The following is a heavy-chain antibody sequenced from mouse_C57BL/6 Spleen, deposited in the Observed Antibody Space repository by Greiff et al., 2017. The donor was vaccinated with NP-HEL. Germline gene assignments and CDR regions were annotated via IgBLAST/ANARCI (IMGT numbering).Heavy chain of an antibody. CDR2: IWGVGST. J-gene: IGHJ4*01. V-gene: IGHV2-6*01. CDR3: ASDHYYYGSSYGAMDY. Sequence: VKLMESGPGLVAPSQSLSITCTVSGFSLTSYGVDWVRQSPGKGLEWLGVIWGVGSTNYNSALKSRLSISKDNSKSQVFLKMNSLQTDDTAMYYCASDHYYYGSSYGAMDYWGQGTSVTVSS. CDR1: GFSLTSYG. D-gene: IGHD1-1*01.